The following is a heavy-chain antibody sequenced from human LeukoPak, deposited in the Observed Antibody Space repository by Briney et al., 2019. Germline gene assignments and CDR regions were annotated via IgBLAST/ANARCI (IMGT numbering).Heavy chain of an antibody. Sequence: SETLSLTCAVSGYSISSGYYWGWIRQPPGKGLEWIGSIYHSGSTYYNPSLKSRVTISVDTSKNQFSLKLSSVTAADPAVYYCARQYDYGFWFDPWGQGTLVTVSS. D-gene: IGHD4-17*01. CDR1: GYSISSGYY. V-gene: IGHV4-38-2*01. CDR3: ARQYDYGFWFDP. CDR2: IYHSGST. J-gene: IGHJ5*02.